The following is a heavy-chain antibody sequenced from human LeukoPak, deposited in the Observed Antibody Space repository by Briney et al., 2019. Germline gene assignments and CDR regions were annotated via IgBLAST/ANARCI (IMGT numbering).Heavy chain of an antibody. CDR3: ARRKRAYDILTGYYNLPDY. J-gene: IGHJ4*02. CDR1: GGSFSGYY. V-gene: IGHV4-34*01. CDR2: INHSGST. D-gene: IGHD3-9*01. Sequence: SETLSLTCAVYGGSFSGYYWSWIRQPPGKGLEWIGEINHSGSTNYNPSLKSRVTISVDTSKNQFSLKLSSVTAADTAVYYCARRKRAYDILTGYYNLPDYWGQGTLVTVSS.